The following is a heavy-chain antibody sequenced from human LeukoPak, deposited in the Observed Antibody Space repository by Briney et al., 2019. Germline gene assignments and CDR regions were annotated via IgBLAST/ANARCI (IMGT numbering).Heavy chain of an antibody. D-gene: IGHD3-3*01. CDR3: ARDLITNGMDV. V-gene: IGHV4-30-4*01. Sequence: PSETLSLTCTVSGGSISSGDYYWSWIRQPPGKGLEWIGYIYYSGSTYYNPSLKSRVTISVDTSKNQFSLKLSSVTAADTAVHCCARDLITNGMDVWGQGTTVTVSS. CDR2: IYYSGST. CDR1: GGSISSGDYY. J-gene: IGHJ6*02.